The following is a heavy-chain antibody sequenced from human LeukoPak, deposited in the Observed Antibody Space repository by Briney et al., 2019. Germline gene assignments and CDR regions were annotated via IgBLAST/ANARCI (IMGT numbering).Heavy chain of an antibody. Sequence: GGSLRLSCAASGFTFSSYSMNWVREAPGKGLEWVSSISSSSSYIYYADSVKGRFTISRDNSKNTLYLQMNSLRAEDTAVYYCAKDVVYYYGSGSYFDYWGQGTLVTVSS. J-gene: IGHJ4*02. V-gene: IGHV3-21*04. CDR1: GFTFSSYS. CDR2: ISSSSSYI. CDR3: AKDVVYYYGSGSYFDY. D-gene: IGHD3-10*01.